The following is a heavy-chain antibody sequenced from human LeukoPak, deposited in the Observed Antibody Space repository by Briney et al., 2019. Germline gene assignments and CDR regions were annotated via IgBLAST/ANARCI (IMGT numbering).Heavy chain of an antibody. Sequence: PGGSLRLSCGASGFPFSNYDMHWVRRAPGKGLDWVSAIDTVGNTYYSGSVKGRFTISRENAQNSLFLQMNSLRDGDTALYYCIRIRTREHQYGMDVWGQGTTVTVSS. J-gene: IGHJ6*02. D-gene: IGHD1-26*01. CDR3: IRIRTREHQYGMDV. CDR1: GFPFSNYD. V-gene: IGHV3-13*01. CDR2: IDTVGNT.